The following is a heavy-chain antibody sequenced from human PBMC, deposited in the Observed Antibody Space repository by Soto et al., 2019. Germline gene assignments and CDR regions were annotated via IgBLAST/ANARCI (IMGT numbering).Heavy chain of an antibody. CDR2: ISGSGGNT. Sequence: EVQLLESGGGLVQPGGSLRLSCVASGFTFSNYAMSWVRQAPGKGLEWVSGISGSGGNTFYAHSVKGRFTISRDNSKNTLYLQMNSLRADDTAVYYCAQEKDYGGYSVTFHYSGQGTLVTVSS. D-gene: IGHD4-17*01. CDR3: AQEKDYGGYSVTFHY. CDR1: GFTFSNYA. V-gene: IGHV3-23*01. J-gene: IGHJ4*02.